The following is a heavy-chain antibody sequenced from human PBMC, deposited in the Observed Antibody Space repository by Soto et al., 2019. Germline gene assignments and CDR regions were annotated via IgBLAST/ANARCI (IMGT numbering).Heavy chain of an antibody. D-gene: IGHD3-22*01. Sequence: QVQLVQSGAEVKKPGSSVKVSCKASGGTFSSYAIIWVRQAPGQGLEWMGGIIPIFGTANYAQKFQGRVTITAYESTSTAYMELSSLRSEDTAVYYCARGDHYYDSSGYYYALGYWGQGTLVTVSS. CDR3: ARGDHYYDSSGYYYALGY. CDR1: GGTFSSYA. J-gene: IGHJ4*02. CDR2: IIPIFGTA. V-gene: IGHV1-69*01.